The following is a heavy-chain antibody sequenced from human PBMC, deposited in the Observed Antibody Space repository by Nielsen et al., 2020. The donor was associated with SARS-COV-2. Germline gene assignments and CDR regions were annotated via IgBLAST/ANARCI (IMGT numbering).Heavy chain of an antibody. CDR2: IYYSGSS. CDR3: AKDRGLVPVENWFDP. Sequence: SETLSLTCTVSGGSISSGGYYWSWIRQHPGKGLEWIGYIYYSGSSYYNPSLKSRVTISVDTSKNQFSLKLSSVTAADTAVYYCAKDRGLVPVENWFDPWGQGTLVTVSS. D-gene: IGHD2-2*01. J-gene: IGHJ5*02. V-gene: IGHV4-31*03. CDR1: GGSISSGGYY.